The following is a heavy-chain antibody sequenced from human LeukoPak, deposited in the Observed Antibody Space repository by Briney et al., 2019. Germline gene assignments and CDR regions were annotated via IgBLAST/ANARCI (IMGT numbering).Heavy chain of an antibody. CDR3: ARGAYDILTGYYGTPYYFDY. Sequence: SETLSLTCAVSGGSISSNDWWSWVRQPPGKGLEWIGEINHSGSTNYNPSLKSRVTISVDTSKNQFSLKLSSVTAADTAVYYCARGAYDILTGYYGTPYYFDYWGQGTLVTVSS. D-gene: IGHD3-9*01. CDR2: INHSGST. CDR1: GGSISSNDW. V-gene: IGHV4-4*02. J-gene: IGHJ4*02.